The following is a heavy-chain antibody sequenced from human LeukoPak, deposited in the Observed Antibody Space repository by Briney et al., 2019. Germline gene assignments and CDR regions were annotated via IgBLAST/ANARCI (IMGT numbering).Heavy chain of an antibody. Sequence: PSETLSLTCAVYGGSFSGYYWSWIRQPPGKGLEWIGEINHSGSTNYNPSLKSRVTISVDTPKNQFSLKLSSVTAADTAVYYCAGPYYYYGMDVWGQGTTVTVSS. CDR2: INHSGST. CDR3: AGPYYYYGMDV. V-gene: IGHV4-34*01. J-gene: IGHJ6*02. CDR1: GGSFSGYY.